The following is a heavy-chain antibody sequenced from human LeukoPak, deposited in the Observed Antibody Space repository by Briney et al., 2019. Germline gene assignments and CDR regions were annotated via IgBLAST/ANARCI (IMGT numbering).Heavy chain of an antibody. J-gene: IGHJ6*04. CDR2: IAYDGSNE. CDR1: GFTFSRYD. D-gene: IGHD3-10*02. Sequence: PGRSLRLSCVASGFTFSRYDMHWVRQAPGKGLEWVAVIAYDGSNEIYADSVKGRFTISRDNSKNTLYLQMNSLRAEDTAVYYCAELGITMIGGVWGKGTTVTISS. CDR3: AELGITMIGGV. V-gene: IGHV3-30-3*01.